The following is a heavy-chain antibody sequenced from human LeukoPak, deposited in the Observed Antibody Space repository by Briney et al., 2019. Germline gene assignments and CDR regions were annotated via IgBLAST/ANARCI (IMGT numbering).Heavy chain of an antibody. D-gene: IGHD1-26*01. Sequence: GSLRLSCAASGFTLSDYFMTWIRQAPGKGLEWVSYIAPAGTTYYADSVKGRFTISRDNAKTSLYLQMSNMRADDTAVYYCARDLGPHRSSPNTGAFDIWGQGTMVIVSS. CDR3: ARDLGPHRSSPNTGAFDI. CDR1: GFTLSDYF. V-gene: IGHV3-11*04. J-gene: IGHJ3*02. CDR2: IAPAGTT.